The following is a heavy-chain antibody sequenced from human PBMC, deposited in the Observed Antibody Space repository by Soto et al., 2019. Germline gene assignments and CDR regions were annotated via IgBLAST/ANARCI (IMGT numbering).Heavy chain of an antibody. V-gene: IGHV4-30-4*01. CDR1: GDSISSVDYF. CDR3: ARGRYCLTGRCFPNWFDS. J-gene: IGHJ5*01. CDR2: IYKSSTT. D-gene: IGHD2-15*01. Sequence: SETLSLTCSVSGDSISSVDYFLAWIRQPPGQALEYIGYIYKSSTTYYNPSFESRVAISLETSKSQFSLNVTSVTAADTAVYFCARGRYCLTGRCFPNWFDSWGQGTMVTVSS.